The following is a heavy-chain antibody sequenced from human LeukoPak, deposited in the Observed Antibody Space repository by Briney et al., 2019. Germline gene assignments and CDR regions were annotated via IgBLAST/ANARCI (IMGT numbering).Heavy chain of an antibody. CDR1: GYTFTGYY. J-gene: IGHJ4*02. Sequence: GASVKVSCKASGYTFTGYYMHWVRQAPGQGLEWMGWINPNSGGTNYAQKFQGRVTMTRDTSISTAYMELSRLRSDDTAVYYCAYTRGYSYGVPFDYWGQGTLVTVSS. CDR3: AYTRGYSYGVPFDY. V-gene: IGHV1-2*02. D-gene: IGHD5-18*01. CDR2: INPNSGGT.